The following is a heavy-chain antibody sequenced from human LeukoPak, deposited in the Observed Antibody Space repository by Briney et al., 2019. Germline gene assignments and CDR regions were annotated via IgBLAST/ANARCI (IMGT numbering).Heavy chain of an antibody. CDR2: IYYSGKT. D-gene: IGHD2-21*01. J-gene: IGHJ2*01. CDR3: ARHPLIASRVWYFDL. V-gene: IGHV4-39*01. CDR1: GGSISRSDYY. Sequence: SETLSLTRTVSGGSISRSDYYWAWIRQPPGKGLEWIGSIYYSGKTYYNPSLKSRVTVSVDTSKNQFSLKLSSVTAADTAVFYCARHPLIASRVWYFDLWGRGTLVTVSS.